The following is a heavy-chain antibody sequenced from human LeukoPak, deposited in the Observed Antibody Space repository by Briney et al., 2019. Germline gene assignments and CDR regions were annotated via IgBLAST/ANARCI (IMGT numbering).Heavy chain of an antibody. CDR1: GGSFSGYY. J-gene: IGHJ4*02. CDR2: INHSGST. CDR3: AREHYSSGWPRFDY. D-gene: IGHD6-19*01. V-gene: IGHV4-34*01. Sequence: SETLSLTCAVYGGSFSGYYWSWIRQPPGKGLEWIGEINHSGSTNYNPSLKSRVTISVDTSKNQFSLKLSSVTAADTAVYYCAREHYSSGWPRFDYWGQGTLVTVSS.